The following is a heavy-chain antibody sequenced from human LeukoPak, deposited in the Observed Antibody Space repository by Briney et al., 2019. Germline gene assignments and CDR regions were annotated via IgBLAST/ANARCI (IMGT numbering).Heavy chain of an antibody. D-gene: IGHD2-8*01. CDR3: AKEFEMVYAIMLNWFDP. V-gene: IGHV3-21*04. CDR1: GFTFSSYS. J-gene: IGHJ5*02. Sequence: GGSLRLSCAASGFTFSSYSMNWVRQAPGKGLEWVSSITSSGRYIYYADSVKGRFTISRDNSKNTLYLQMNSLRAEDTAVYYCAKEFEMVYAIMLNWFDPWGQGTLVTVSS. CDR2: ITSSGRYI.